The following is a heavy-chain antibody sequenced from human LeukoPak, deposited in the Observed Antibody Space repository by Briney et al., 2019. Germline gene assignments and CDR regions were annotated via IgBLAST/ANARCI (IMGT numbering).Heavy chain of an antibody. D-gene: IGHD6-6*01. J-gene: IGHJ4*02. V-gene: IGHV3-48*01. CDR1: GFTFSSYS. Sequence: PGGSLRLSCAASGFTFSSYSMNWVRQAPGKGLEWVSYISSSSSTIYYADSVKGRFTISRYNAKNSLYLQMNSLRAEDTAVYYCARARKYSSFDYWGQGTLVTVSS. CDR2: ISSSSSTI. CDR3: ARARKYSSFDY.